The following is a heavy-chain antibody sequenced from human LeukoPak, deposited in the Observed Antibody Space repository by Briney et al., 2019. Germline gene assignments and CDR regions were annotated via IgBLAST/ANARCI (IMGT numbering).Heavy chain of an antibody. CDR2: ISSSGSTI. J-gene: IGHJ4*02. V-gene: IGHV3-48*03. Sequence: GGSLRLSCAASGFTFSSYEMNWVRQAPGKGLEWVSYISSSGSTIYYADSVKGRFTISRDNAKNSLYLPMNSLRAEDTAVYYCERMGPYSRHYFDYWGQGTLVTVSS. CDR1: GFTFSSYE. CDR3: ERMGPYSRHYFDY. D-gene: IGHD4-11*01.